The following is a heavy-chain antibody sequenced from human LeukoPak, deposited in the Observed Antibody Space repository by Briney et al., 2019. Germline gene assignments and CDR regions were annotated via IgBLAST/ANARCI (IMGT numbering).Heavy chain of an antibody. CDR3: ARNEYSGSLDY. CDR2: IYSGGST. Sequence: GGSLRLSCAASGFTVSSNYTSWVRQAPGKGLEWVSVIYSGGSTYYADSVKGRFTISRDNSKNTLYLQMNSLRAEDTAVYYCARNEYSGSLDYWGQGTLVTVSS. V-gene: IGHV3-53*01. CDR1: GFTVSSNY. J-gene: IGHJ4*02. D-gene: IGHD1-26*01.